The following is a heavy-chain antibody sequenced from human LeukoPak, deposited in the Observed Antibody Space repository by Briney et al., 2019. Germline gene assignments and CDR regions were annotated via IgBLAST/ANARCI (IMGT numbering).Heavy chain of an antibody. CDR2: IYYSGST. CDR1: GGSISSYY. Sequence: KPSETLSLTCTVSGGSISSYYWSWIRQPPGKGLEWIGYIYYSGSTNYNPSLKSRVTISVDTSKNQFSLKLSSVTAADTAVYYCARDLGYSSSWYYYYYGMDVWGQGTTVTVSS. V-gene: IGHV4-59*12. CDR3: ARDLGYSSSWYYYYYGMDV. D-gene: IGHD6-13*01. J-gene: IGHJ6*02.